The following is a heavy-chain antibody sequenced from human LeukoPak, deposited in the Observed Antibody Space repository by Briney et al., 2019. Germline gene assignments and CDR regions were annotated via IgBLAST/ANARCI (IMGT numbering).Heavy chain of an antibody. J-gene: IGHJ4*02. D-gene: IGHD3-22*01. Sequence: ASVKVSCKASGGTFSSYAISWVRQAPGQGLEWMGRIIPILGIANYAQKFQGRVTITADKSTSTVYMELSSLRSEDTAVYYCARNMDSSGYYYSDYWGQGTLVTVSS. CDR3: ARNMDSSGYYYSDY. CDR2: IIPILGIA. CDR1: GGTFSSYA. V-gene: IGHV1-69*04.